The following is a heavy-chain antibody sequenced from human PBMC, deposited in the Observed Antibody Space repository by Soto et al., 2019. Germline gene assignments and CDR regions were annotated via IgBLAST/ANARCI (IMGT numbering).Heavy chain of an antibody. CDR2: ISYDGSNK. CDR3: AKDIVMDV. D-gene: IGHD1-26*01. CDR1: GFTFSSYG. J-gene: IGHJ6*02. V-gene: IGHV3-30*18. Sequence: QVQLLESGGGVVQPGRSLRLSCAAYGFTFSSYGMHWFRQAPGKGLEWVAVISYDGSNKYYADSVKGRFTISRDNSKNTLYLQMNSLRAEDTAVYYCAKDIVMDVWGQGTTVTVSS.